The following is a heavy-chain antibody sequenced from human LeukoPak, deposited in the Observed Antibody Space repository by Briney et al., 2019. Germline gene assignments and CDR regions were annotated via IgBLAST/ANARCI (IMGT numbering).Heavy chain of an antibody. CDR1: GGSFSGYY. CDR3: ARGLGDCSSTSCYAYPFDY. J-gene: IGHJ4*02. Sequence: SETLSLTCAVYGGSFSGYYWSWIRQPPGKRLEWIGEINHSGSTNYNPSLKSRVTISVDTSKNQFSLKLSSVTAADTAVYYCARGLGDCSSTSCYAYPFDYWGQGTLVTVSS. D-gene: IGHD2-2*01. CDR2: INHSGST. V-gene: IGHV4-34*01.